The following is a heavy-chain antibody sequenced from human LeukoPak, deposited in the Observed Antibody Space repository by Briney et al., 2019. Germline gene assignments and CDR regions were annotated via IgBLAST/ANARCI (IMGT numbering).Heavy chain of an antibody. V-gene: IGHV1-69*13. D-gene: IGHD3-16*01. CDR3: ARDRGGLTRYYMDV. Sequence: SVKVSCKASGYTFTGYYMHWVRQAPGQGLEWMGGIIPIFGTANYAQKFQGRVTITADESTRKAYMELSSLRSEDTAVYFCARDRGGLTRYYMDVWGKGTTVTVSS. CDR2: IIPIFGTA. J-gene: IGHJ6*03. CDR1: GYTFTGYY.